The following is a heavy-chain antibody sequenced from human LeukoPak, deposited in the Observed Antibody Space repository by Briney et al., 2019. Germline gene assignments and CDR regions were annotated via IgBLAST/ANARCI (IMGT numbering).Heavy chain of an antibody. CDR1: GGSISSYY. J-gene: IGHJ4*02. CDR3: ARSGTYYYGSGSQFDY. V-gene: IGHV4-59*01. CDR2: IYYSGST. D-gene: IGHD3-10*01. Sequence: PSETLSLTCTVSGGSISSYYWSWIRQPPGKGLEWIGYIYYSGSTNYNPSLKSRVTISVDTSKNQFSLKLSSVTAADTAVYYCARSGTYYYGSGSQFDYWGQGTQVTVSS.